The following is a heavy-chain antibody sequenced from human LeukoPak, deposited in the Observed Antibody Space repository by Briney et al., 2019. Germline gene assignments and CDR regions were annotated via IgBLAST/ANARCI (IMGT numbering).Heavy chain of an antibody. V-gene: IGHV3-30-3*01. J-gene: IGHJ3*02. D-gene: IGHD4-23*01. CDR1: GFTFSTYA. CDR2: ISYNEYNK. Sequence: PGRSLRLSCAASGFTFSTYAMHWVRQAPGKGLEWVAFISYNEYNKDYADSVKGRFTISRDNSKNTLYLQMNSLRAEDTAVYYCARDIGGQSPRAFDIWAKGQWSPSLQ. CDR3: ARDIGGQSPRAFDI.